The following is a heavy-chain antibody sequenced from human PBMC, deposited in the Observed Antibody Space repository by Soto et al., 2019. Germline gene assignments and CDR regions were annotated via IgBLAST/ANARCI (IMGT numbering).Heavy chain of an antibody. J-gene: IGHJ4*02. CDR3: ARSRGSYYTNFDS. Sequence: QVQLVQSGAEVKKPGSSVKVSCKASGDTFTGYTITWVRQAPGQGLEWVGRVIPILGASNFAQKFQGRVTISADKSTDTAYMVLTGLTSEDTAVYYCARSRGSYYTNFDSWGQGTLVTVSS. CDR2: VIPILGAS. CDR1: GDTFTGYT. D-gene: IGHD1-26*01. V-gene: IGHV1-69*08.